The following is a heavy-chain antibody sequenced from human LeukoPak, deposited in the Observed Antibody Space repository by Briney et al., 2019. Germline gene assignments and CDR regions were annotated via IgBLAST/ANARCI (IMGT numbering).Heavy chain of an antibody. V-gene: IGHV4-39*01. CDR3: AREVTRYDFRSGYYVGWFDP. D-gene: IGHD3-3*01. Sequence: SETLSLTCTVSGGSISSSSYYWGWIRQPPGKGLEWIGSIYYSGSTYYNPSLKSRVTISVDTSKNQFSLKLSSATAADTAVYYCAREVTRYDFRSGYYVGWFDPWGQGTLVTVSS. J-gene: IGHJ5*02. CDR2: IYYSGST. CDR1: GGSISSSSYY.